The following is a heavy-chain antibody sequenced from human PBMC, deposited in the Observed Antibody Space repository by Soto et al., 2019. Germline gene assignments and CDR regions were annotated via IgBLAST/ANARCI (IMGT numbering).Heavy chain of an antibody. D-gene: IGHD5-12*01. CDR3: ASGSVEMATIDAFDI. V-gene: IGHV1-69*01. J-gene: IGHJ3*02. CDR1: GGTFSSYA. Sequence: QVQLVQSGAEVKKPGSSVKVSCKASGGTFSSYAFNWVRQAPGQGLEWMGGIIPIFGTANYAQKFQGRVTITADESASTAYMELSSLRSEDTAVYYCASGSVEMATIDAFDIWGQGTMVTVSS. CDR2: IIPIFGTA.